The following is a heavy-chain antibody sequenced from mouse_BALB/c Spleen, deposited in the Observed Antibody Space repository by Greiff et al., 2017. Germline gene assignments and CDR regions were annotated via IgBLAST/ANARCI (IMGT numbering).Heavy chain of an antibody. V-gene: IGHV1-18*01. D-gene: IGHD2-2*01. Sequence: EVKLEESGPELVKPGASMKISCKASGYSFTGYTMNWVKQSHGKNLEWIGLINPYNGGTSYNQKFTGKATLTVDKSSSTAYMELLSLTSEDSAVYYCARVYGYDVAWFAYWGQGTLVTVSA. CDR3: ARVYGYDVAWFAY. CDR1: GYSFTGYT. J-gene: IGHJ3*01. CDR2: INPYNGGT.